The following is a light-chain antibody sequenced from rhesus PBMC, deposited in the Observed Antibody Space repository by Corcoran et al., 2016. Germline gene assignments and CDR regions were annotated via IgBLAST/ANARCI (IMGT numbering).Light chain of an antibody. CDR1: ENVNNY. CDR2: KAS. V-gene: IGKV1-74*01. Sequence: DIQMTQSPSSLSASVGDSVTITCRASENVNNYLNWYQQTPGKAPKLLIYKASTLQSGVPSRFSGSGSGTAYTFTISSLQPEDVAAYYGQHGYGTPYSFGQGTKVEIK. CDR3: QHGYGTPYS. J-gene: IGKJ2*01.